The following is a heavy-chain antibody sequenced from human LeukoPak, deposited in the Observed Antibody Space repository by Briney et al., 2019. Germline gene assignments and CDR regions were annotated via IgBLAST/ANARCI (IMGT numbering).Heavy chain of an antibody. CDR1: GGSISSSSYY. V-gene: IGHV4-61*02. CDR3: ARMVRRLERLKIGRDSDYATVYYFDY. J-gene: IGHJ4*02. D-gene: IGHD5-12*01. Sequence: KSSETLSLTCTVSGGSISSSSYYWGWIRQPAGKGLEWIGRIYTSGSTNYNPSLKSRVTISVDRSKNQFSLKLSSVTAADTAVYYCARMVRRLERLKIGRDSDYATVYYFDYWGQGTLVTVSS. CDR2: IYTSGST.